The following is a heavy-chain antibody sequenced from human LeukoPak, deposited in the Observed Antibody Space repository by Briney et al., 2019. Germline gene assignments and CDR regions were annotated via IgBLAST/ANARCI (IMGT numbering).Heavy chain of an antibody. CDR3: AKARLGCGSGSYCPYCGMDV. D-gene: IGHD3-10*01. CDR2: ISGSGGST. J-gene: IGHJ6*04. CDR1: GFTFSSYA. V-gene: IGHV3-23*01. Sequence: GGSLRLSCAASGFTFSSYAMSWVRQAPGKGLEWVSAISGSGGSTYYADSVKGRFTISRDNSKNTLYLQMNSLRAEDTAVYYCAKARLGCGSGSYCPYCGMDVWGKGTTVTVSS.